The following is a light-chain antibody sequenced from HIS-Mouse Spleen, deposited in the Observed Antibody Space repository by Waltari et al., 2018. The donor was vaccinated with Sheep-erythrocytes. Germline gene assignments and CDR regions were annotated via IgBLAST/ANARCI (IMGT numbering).Light chain of an antibody. J-gene: IGLJ2*01. V-gene: IGLV3-10*01. CDR1: AFPTKY. Sequence: SYELTQPPSVSVSPGQTARITCPGDAFPTKYAYWYQQKSGQAPGLVIYEDSKRPSGIPERFSGSSSGTMATLTISGAQVEDEADYYCYSTDSSGNHRVFGGGTKLTVL. CDR3: YSTDSSGNHRV. CDR2: EDS.